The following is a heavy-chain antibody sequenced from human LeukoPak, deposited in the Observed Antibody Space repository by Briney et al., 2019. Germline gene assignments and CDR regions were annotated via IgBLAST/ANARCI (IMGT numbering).Heavy chain of an antibody. D-gene: IGHD3-10*01. J-gene: IGHJ4*02. CDR3: ARTTMVRGVIIY. Sequence: ASVKVSCKASGYTFTGYYMHWVRQAPGQGLEWMGWTNPNSGGTNYAQKFRGRVTMTRDTSISTAYMELSRLRSDDTAVYYCARTTMVRGVIIYWGQGTLVPVSS. CDR2: TNPNSGGT. V-gene: IGHV1-2*02. CDR1: GYTFTGYY.